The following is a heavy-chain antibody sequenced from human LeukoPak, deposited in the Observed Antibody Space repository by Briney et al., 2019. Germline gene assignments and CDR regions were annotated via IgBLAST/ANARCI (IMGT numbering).Heavy chain of an antibody. J-gene: IGHJ6*03. CDR1: GFTFSSYS. Sequence: GGSLRLSCAASGFTFSSYSMNWVRQAPGKGLEWVSSISSSSSYIYYADSVKGRFTISRDNAKNSLYLQTNSLRAEDTAVYYCARDRQEDYYMDVWGKGTTVTVSS. CDR2: ISSSSSYI. CDR3: ARDRQEDYYMDV. V-gene: IGHV3-21*01.